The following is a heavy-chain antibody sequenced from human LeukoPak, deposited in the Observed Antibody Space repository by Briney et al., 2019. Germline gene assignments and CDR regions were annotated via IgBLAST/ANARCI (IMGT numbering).Heavy chain of an antibody. CDR3: ASGPSYYYGMDV. V-gene: IGHV4-59*01. Sequence: SETLSLTCTVSGGSISSYYWSWIRQPPGKGLEWIGYIYYSGSTNYNPSLKSLVTISVDTSKNQFPLKLSSVTAADTAVYYCASGPSYYYGMDVWGQGTTVTVSS. J-gene: IGHJ6*02. CDR2: IYYSGST. CDR1: GGSISSYY.